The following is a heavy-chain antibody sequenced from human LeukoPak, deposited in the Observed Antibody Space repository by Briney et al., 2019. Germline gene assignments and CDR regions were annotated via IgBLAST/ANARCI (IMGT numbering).Heavy chain of an antibody. D-gene: IGHD6-19*01. CDR3: AKDGYSCATYYCYMDV. V-gene: IGHV3-30*02. CDR2: IRYDGSNK. J-gene: IGHJ6*03. Sequence: PGGSLRLSCAASGFTFSSYGMHWVRQAPGKGLEWVTFIRYDGSNKYYADSVKGRFTISRDNSKNTLYLQMNSLRAEDTAVNFCAKDGYSCATYYCYMDVWGKGTTVTVSS. CDR1: GFTFSSYG.